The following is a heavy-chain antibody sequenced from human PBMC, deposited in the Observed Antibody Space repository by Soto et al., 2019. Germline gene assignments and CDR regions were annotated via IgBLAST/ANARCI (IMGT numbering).Heavy chain of an antibody. D-gene: IGHD3-22*01. CDR1: GGSISSSNW. Sequence: SETLSLTCAVSGGSISSSNWWSWVRQPPGKGLEWIGEIYHSGSTNYNPSLKSRVTISVDKSKNQFSLKLSSVTAADTAVYYCARYYYDSRNFDYWGQGTLVTVPQ. V-gene: IGHV4-4*02. CDR3: ARYYYDSRNFDY. J-gene: IGHJ4*02. CDR2: IYHSGST.